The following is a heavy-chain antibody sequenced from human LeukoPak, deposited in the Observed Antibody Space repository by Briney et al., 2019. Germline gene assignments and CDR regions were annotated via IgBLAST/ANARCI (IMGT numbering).Heavy chain of an antibody. CDR3: AHGTMYQLDS. Sequence: GGTLRLSCAASGFSFSSHGMSWVRQAPGKGLEWVSGIIGGAGSTYYADSVRGRFTISGDDSKNTLYLQMNSLRADDTAVYYCAHGTMYQLDSWGQGTLVTVSS. CDR2: IIGGAGST. D-gene: IGHD2-2*01. J-gene: IGHJ4*02. V-gene: IGHV3-23*01. CDR1: GFSFSSHG.